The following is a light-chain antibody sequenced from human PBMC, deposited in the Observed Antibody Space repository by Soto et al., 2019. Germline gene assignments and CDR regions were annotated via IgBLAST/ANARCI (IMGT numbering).Light chain of an antibody. V-gene: IGLV1-40*01. CDR2: SNN. J-gene: IGLJ2*01. CDR1: SSNIGAGYD. Sequence: QSVLTQPPSVSGAPGQRVTISCTGSSSNIGAGYDVHWYQQLPGTAPKLLIYSNNNRPSGVPDRFSGSKSGTSASLAITGLHTEDEADYYCLSYDSSRSGWVFGGGTKLTVL. CDR3: LSYDSSRSGWV.